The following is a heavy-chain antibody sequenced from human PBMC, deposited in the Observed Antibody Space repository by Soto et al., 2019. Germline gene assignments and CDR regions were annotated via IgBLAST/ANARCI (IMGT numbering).Heavy chain of an antibody. CDR1: GYTFTSYG. V-gene: IGHV1-18*01. CDR2: ISAYNGKK. D-gene: IGHD2-21*01. CDR3: ARGGEPIDY. J-gene: IGHJ4*02. Sequence: ASVKVSCKASGYTFTSYGISWGRQAPGQGLEGMGWISAYNGKKNYAQKLQGRVTMTTDTSGRTAYMELSSLRSEDTAVYYCARGGEPIDYWGQGTLVTVSS.